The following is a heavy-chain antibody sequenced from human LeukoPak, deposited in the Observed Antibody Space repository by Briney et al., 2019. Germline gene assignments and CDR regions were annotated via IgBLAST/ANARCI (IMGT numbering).Heavy chain of an antibody. J-gene: IGHJ5*02. D-gene: IGHD6-13*01. Sequence: GASVKVSCKASGCTFTGDYMHWVRQAPGQGLEWVGWINPNSGGTNYAQKLQGRVTMTRDTSISTAYMELSRLRSDDTAVYYCATGQEAAADPVPHWFDPWGQGTLVTVSS. V-gene: IGHV1-2*02. CDR1: GCTFTGDY. CDR2: INPNSGGT. CDR3: ATGQEAAADPVPHWFDP.